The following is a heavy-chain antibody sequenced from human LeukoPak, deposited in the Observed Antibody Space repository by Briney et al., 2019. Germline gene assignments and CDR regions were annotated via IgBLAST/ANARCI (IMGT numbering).Heavy chain of an antibody. CDR2: IRSKAYGGTT. CDR3: TRVFQVEYLYDSSGYNDH. J-gene: IGHJ4*02. Sequence: GRSLRLSCTASGFTFGDYGMSWVRQAPGKGLEWVGFIRSKAYGGTTEYAASVKGRFTISRDDSKRTAHLQMNSLKTEDTAVYYCTRVFQVEYLYDSSGYNDHWGQGSLVTVSS. D-gene: IGHD3-22*01. CDR1: GFTFGDYG. V-gene: IGHV3-49*04.